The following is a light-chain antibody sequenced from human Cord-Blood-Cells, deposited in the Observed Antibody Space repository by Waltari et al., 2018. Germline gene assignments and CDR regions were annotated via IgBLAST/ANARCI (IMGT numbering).Light chain of an antibody. Sequence: DIQMTQSPSSLSASVGDRLTLTCQATQDISNYLNWYQQKPGKAPKLLIYDASNLETGVTSRFSGSGSGTDFTFTSSSLQPEDIAAYYCQQYDKLPSTFGQGTKLEIK. CDR1: QDISNY. V-gene: IGKV1-33*01. CDR3: QQYDKLPST. CDR2: DAS. J-gene: IGKJ2*01.